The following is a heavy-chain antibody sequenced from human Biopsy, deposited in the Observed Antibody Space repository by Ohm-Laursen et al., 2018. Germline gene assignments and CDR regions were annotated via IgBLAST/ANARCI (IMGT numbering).Heavy chain of an antibody. CDR3: ARHGSQGYCTGGSCVDY. CDR2: IYYRGNT. CDR1: GGSISSNYYY. D-gene: IGHD2-15*01. V-gene: IGHV4-39*01. J-gene: IGHJ4*02. Sequence: SETLSLTCTVSGGSISSNYYYWGWIRQPPGKGLEWIGSIYYRGNTNYNPSFKSRVTISVETSKNQFSLKLRSAAAADTAVFYCARHGSQGYCTGGSCVDYWGQGALVTVSS.